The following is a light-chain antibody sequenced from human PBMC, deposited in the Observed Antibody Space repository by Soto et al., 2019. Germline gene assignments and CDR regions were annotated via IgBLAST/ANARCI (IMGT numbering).Light chain of an antibody. CDR3: NSYTSSNTRV. V-gene: IGLV2-14*01. Sequence: QSVLTQPASVSGSPGQSITISCTGTSSDVGGYSRVSWYQHHPGKAPKLMIYEVSDQPSGVSNRFSGSKSGNTASLTISGLQAEDEADYYCNSYTSSNTRVFGTGTKVTVL. CDR2: EVS. CDR1: SSDVGGYSR. J-gene: IGLJ1*01.